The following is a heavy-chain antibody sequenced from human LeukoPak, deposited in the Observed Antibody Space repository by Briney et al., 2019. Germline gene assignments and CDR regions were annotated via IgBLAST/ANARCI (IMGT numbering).Heavy chain of an antibody. D-gene: IGHD5-12*01. Sequence: GASVKVSCKTSGYTFSKFVITWVRQAPGQGLEWMGWISAYNGNTNYAQKLQGRVTMTTDTSTSTAYMELRSLRSDDTAVYYCASDSGYDPSLRYWGQGTLVTVSS. J-gene: IGHJ4*02. CDR2: ISAYNGNT. V-gene: IGHV1-18*01. CDR3: ASDSGYDPSLRY. CDR1: GYTFSKFV.